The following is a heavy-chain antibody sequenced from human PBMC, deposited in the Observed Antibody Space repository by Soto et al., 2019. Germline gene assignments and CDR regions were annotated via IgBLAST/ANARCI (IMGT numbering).Heavy chain of an antibody. CDR1: GGTFSSYA. Sequence: ASVKVSCKASGGTFSSYAISWVRQAPGQGLEWMGGIIPIFGTANYAQKFQGRVTITTDESASTAYMELSSLRSEDTAVYYCARVEGYYDSSGYYYGSWFDPWGQGTLVTVSS. D-gene: IGHD3-22*01. CDR3: ARVEGYYDSSGYYYGSWFDP. CDR2: IIPIFGTA. V-gene: IGHV1-69*05. J-gene: IGHJ5*02.